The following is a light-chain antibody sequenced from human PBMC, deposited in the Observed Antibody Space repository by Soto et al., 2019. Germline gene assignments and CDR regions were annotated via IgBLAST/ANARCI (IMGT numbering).Light chain of an antibody. CDR1: QNLLHTDGKPY. J-gene: IGKJ4*01. CDR3: MQCIQPPFT. Sequence: DIVMPQTPLSLSVTPGQPASISCKSSQNLLHTDGKPYFYCYLQQPGQPLQLLIYRISNRSSVVPATFSGSGSGTTFTLTTSRVEAEDVGVYYGMQCIQPPFTFGGGTKVEIK. V-gene: IGKV2D-29*01. CDR2: RIS.